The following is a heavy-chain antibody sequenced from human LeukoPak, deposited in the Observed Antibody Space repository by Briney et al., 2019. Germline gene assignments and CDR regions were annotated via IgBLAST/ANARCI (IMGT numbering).Heavy chain of an antibody. J-gene: IGHJ4*02. CDR3: ARDEYYYDSRGYSYYFDY. D-gene: IGHD3-22*01. Sequence: SETLSLTCAVSGGSVSSGSYYWTWIRQPPGKGLEWIVCIYYTGSTNYNPSLKSRVTISADTSKNQFSLKLSSVTAADTAVYYCARDEYYYDSRGYSYYFDYWGQGTLVTVSS. CDR1: GGSVSSGSYY. V-gene: IGHV4-61*01. CDR2: IYYTGST.